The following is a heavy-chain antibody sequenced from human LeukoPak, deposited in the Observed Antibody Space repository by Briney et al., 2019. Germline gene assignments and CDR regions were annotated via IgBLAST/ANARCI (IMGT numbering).Heavy chain of an antibody. V-gene: IGHV4-34*01. CDR2: INHSGST. CDR1: GGSFSGYY. J-gene: IGHJ4*02. D-gene: IGHD3-10*01. CDR3: ARASGGLQSFDY. Sequence: PSETLSLTCAVYGGSFSGYYWSWIRQPPGKGLEWIGEINHSGSTNYNPSLKSRVTISVDTSKNQFSLKLSSVTAADTAVYYCARASGGLQSFDYWGQGTLVTVSS.